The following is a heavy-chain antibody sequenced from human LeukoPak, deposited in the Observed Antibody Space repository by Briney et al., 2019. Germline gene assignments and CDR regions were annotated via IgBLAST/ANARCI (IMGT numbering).Heavy chain of an antibody. Sequence: PSETLSLTCTVSGASISSYHWSWIRQPPGKGLEWMGYMYNSGNTNYNPSLKSRVTMSLDTSKSQFSLKLSSVTAADTAIYYCARKDGDYWGQGTLVIVSS. D-gene: IGHD5-24*01. CDR1: GASISSYH. V-gene: IGHV4-59*01. CDR2: MYNSGNT. CDR3: ARKDGDY. J-gene: IGHJ4*02.